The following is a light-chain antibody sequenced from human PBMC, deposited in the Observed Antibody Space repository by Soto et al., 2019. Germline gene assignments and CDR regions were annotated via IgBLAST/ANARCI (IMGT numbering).Light chain of an antibody. CDR1: SSDVGSYNL. CDR2: EVS. CDR3: CSYAGSHYV. Sequence: QSALTQPASVSGSPGQSITISCTGTSSDVGSYNLVSWYQQHPGIAPKLMIYEVSKRPSGVSNRFSGSKSGNTASLTISGLQAEDEADYYCCSYAGSHYVFGTGTKLTVL. J-gene: IGLJ1*01. V-gene: IGLV2-23*02.